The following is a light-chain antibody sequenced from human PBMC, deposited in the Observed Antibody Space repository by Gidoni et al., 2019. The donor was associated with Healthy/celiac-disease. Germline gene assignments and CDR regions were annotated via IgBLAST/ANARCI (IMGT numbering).Light chain of an antibody. V-gene: IGKV1-39*01. CDR2: AAS. CDR1: QRISSY. J-gene: IGKJ5*01. Sequence: DIQMTQSPSSLSASAGDRVTITCRASQRISSYLNWYHQKPGKAPKLLIYAASSLQSGVPSRFSGSGSGTDFTLTISSLPPGDFATYYFQQSYSTRIPFGQGTRLEIK. CDR3: QQSYSTRIP.